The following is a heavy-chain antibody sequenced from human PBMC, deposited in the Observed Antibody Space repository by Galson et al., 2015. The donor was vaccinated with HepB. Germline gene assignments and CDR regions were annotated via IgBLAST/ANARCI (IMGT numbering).Heavy chain of an antibody. J-gene: IGHJ4*02. V-gene: IGHV3-15*07. D-gene: IGHD3-22*01. CDR1: GFTFSNAW. Sequence: SLRPSCAASGFTFSNAWMNWVRQAPGKGLEWVGRIKSKTDGGTTDYAAPVKVRFTISRDDSKNTLYLQMNSLKTEDTAVYYCTTDQNYYDSSGYHIAYFDYWGQGTLVTVSS. CDR2: IKSKTDGGTT. CDR3: TTDQNYYDSSGYHIAYFDY.